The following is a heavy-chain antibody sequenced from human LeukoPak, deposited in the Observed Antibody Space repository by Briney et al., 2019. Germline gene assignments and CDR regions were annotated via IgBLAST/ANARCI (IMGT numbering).Heavy chain of an antibody. CDR1: GGSISSYY. CDR2: IYTSGST. J-gene: IGHJ6*02. D-gene: IGHD5-24*01. V-gene: IGHV4-4*07. Sequence: SETLSLTCTVSGGSISSYYWSWIRQPAGKGLEWIGRIYTSGSTNYNPSLKSRVTMSVDTSKNQFSLKLSSVTAADTAVYYCARDEVEMATNADYCYYYGMDVWGQGTTVTVSS. CDR3: ARDEVEMATNADYCYYYGMDV.